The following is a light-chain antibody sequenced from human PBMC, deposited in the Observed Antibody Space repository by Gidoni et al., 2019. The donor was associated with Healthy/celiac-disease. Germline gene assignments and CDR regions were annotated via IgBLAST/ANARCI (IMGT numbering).Light chain of an antibody. J-gene: IGLJ1*01. CDR2: QDS. Sequence: SYELTHPRSVSVAPGQTASITCSGEKLGDKYACWYQQKPGQSPVLVIYQDSKRPSGIPERFSGSNSGNTATLPISGTQAMDEADYYCQACDSSTWAYVFGTGTKVTVL. CDR1: KLGDKY. CDR3: QACDSSTWAYV. V-gene: IGLV3-1*01.